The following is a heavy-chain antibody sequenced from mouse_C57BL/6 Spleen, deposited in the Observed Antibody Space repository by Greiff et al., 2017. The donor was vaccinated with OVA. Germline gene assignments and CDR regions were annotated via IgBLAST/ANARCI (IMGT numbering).Heavy chain of an antibody. CDR3: ARDDDGNYFDY. Sequence: LVKPGASVKLSCKASGYTFTSYWMHWVKQRPGQGLEWIGMIHPNSGSTNYNEKFKSKATLTVDKSSSTAYMQLSSLTSEDSAVYYCARDDDGNYFDYWGQGTTLTVSS. D-gene: IGHD2-3*01. CDR2: IHPNSGST. V-gene: IGHV1-64*01. CDR1: GYTFTSYW. J-gene: IGHJ2*01.